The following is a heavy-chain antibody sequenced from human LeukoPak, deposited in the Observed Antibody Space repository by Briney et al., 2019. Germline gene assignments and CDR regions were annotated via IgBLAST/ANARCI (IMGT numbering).Heavy chain of an antibody. CDR3: ATDYGGFGVPPAWAFDI. D-gene: IGHD3-10*01. V-gene: IGHV3-9*01. CDR1: GFTFDDYA. Sequence: PGGSLRLSCAASGFTFDDYAMHWVRQAPGKGLEWVSGISWNSGSIGYADSVKGRFTISRDNAKNPLYLQMNSLRAEDTALYYCATDYGGFGVPPAWAFDIWGQGTMVTVSS. CDR2: ISWNSGSI. J-gene: IGHJ3*02.